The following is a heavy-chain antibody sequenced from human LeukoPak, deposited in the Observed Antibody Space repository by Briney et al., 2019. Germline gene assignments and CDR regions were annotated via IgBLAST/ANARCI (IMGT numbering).Heavy chain of an antibody. Sequence: TSETLSLTCTVSGGSISSSSYYWGWIRQPPGQGLEWIGSIYYSGSTYYNPSLKSRVTISVDTSKNQFSLKLSSVTAADTAVYYCARLVYNWNDEPFDYWGQGTLVTVSS. J-gene: IGHJ4*02. V-gene: IGHV4-39*01. D-gene: IGHD1-1*01. CDR3: ARLVYNWNDEPFDY. CDR1: GGSISSSSYY. CDR2: IYYSGST.